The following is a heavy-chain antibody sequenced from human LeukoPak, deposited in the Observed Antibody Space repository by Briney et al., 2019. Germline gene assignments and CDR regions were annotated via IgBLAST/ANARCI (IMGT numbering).Heavy chain of an antibody. J-gene: IGHJ1*01. CDR1: GFTFSSYW. CDR2: IRQDGRDK. Sequence: PGGSLRLSCAASGFTFSSYWMNWVRQAPGKGLEWVSYIRQDGRDKYYVDSVRGRFTISRDNADNSLFLEMNSLREEDTAVYYCARPLTIAGTWNFQNWGQGTLVTVSS. CDR3: ARPLTIAGTWNFQN. D-gene: IGHD1-20*01. V-gene: IGHV3-7*01.